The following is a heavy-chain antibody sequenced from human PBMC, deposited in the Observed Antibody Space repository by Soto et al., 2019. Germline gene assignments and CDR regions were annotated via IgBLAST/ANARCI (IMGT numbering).Heavy chain of an antibody. Sequence: QVQLVQSGAEVKKPGASVKVSCKASGGTFSSYAISWVRQAPGQGLEWMGGIIPIFGTANYAQKFQGRVTITADESTSTAYMELSSLRSEDTAVYYCARDKMEHQRRWYYFDYWGQGTLVAVSS. CDR2: IIPIFGTA. CDR1: GGTFSSYA. CDR3: ARDKMEHQRRWYYFDY. V-gene: IGHV1-69*01. J-gene: IGHJ4*02. D-gene: IGHD2-15*01.